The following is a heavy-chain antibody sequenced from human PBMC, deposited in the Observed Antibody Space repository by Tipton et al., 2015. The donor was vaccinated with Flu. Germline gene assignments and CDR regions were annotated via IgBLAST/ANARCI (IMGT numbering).Heavy chain of an antibody. V-gene: IGHV3-33*01. CDR2: IWWDGSKK. CDR1: GFTFSSYG. Sequence: SLRLSCAASGFTFSSYGMHWVRQAPGKGLEWVAVIWWDGSKKYYADSVKGRFTIARDNSKNTLDLQMNSLRVEDTGVYYCARDRLASRVVSGRYGMDIWGQGTTLSVSS. J-gene: IGHJ6*02. CDR3: ARDRLASRVVSGRYGMDI. D-gene: IGHD2-21*01.